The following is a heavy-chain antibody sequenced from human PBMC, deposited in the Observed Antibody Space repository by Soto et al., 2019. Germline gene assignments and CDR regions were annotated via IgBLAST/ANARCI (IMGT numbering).Heavy chain of an antibody. V-gene: IGHV4-31*03. D-gene: IGHD5-18*01. CDR3: ARTEWIQLWFDY. Sequence: QVQLLESGPGLVKPSQTLSLICNVSGASITSGGYYWSWIRQRPGGGLEWLGFIYYSGISHYNPSLKSRATVSVDTSKNQFSLKIISVTAADTAVYYCARTEWIQLWFDYWGQGALVTVS. CDR2: IYYSGIS. CDR1: GASITSGGYY. J-gene: IGHJ4*02.